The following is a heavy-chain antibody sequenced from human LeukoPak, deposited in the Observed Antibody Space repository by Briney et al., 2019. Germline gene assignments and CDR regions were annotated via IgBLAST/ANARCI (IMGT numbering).Heavy chain of an antibody. CDR2: IYSGGST. V-gene: IGHV3-53*01. Sequence: GGSLRLSCAASGFTVSSNYMVWVRQAPGEGLEWVSVIYSGGSTYYADPVKGRFTISRDNSKKALYLQMNSLRAEDTAVYYCASVFYDILTGYYPRENDAFDIWGQGTMVTVSS. D-gene: IGHD3-9*01. J-gene: IGHJ3*02. CDR1: GFTVSSNY. CDR3: ASVFYDILTGYYPRENDAFDI.